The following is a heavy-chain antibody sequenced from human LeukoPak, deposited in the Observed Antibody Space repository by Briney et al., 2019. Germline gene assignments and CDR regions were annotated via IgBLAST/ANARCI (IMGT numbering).Heavy chain of an antibody. CDR3: AKDLSIFGVVQD. D-gene: IGHD3-3*01. CDR1: GFTFSSYG. Sequence: PGGSLRLSCAASGFTFSSYGMHWVRQAPGEGLEWVAFIRYDGSNKYYADSVKGRFTISRDNSKNTLYLQMNSLRAEDTAVYYCAKDLSIFGVVQDWGQGTLVTVSS. CDR2: IRYDGSNK. V-gene: IGHV3-30*02. J-gene: IGHJ4*02.